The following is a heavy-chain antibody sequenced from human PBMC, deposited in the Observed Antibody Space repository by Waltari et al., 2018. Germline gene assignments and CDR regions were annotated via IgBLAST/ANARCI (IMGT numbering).Heavy chain of an antibody. V-gene: IGHV3-66*01. CDR2: IYSGGRT. CDR3: ANQIAAANWYFDL. D-gene: IGHD6-13*01. J-gene: IGHJ2*01. CDR1: GFTFSSYD. Sequence: EVQLVESGGGLVQPGGSLRLSCAASGFTFSSYDMHWVRQATGKGLEWVSVIYSGGRTYYADSVKGRFTISRDNSKNTLYLQMNSLRAEDTAVYYCANQIAAANWYFDLWGRGTLVTVSS.